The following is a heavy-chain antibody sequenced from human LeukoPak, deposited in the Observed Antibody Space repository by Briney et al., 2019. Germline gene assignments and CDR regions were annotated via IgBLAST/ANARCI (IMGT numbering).Heavy chain of an antibody. CDR1: GCTFTSYY. J-gene: IGHJ4*02. D-gene: IGHD1-1*01. V-gene: IGHV1-46*01. CDR2: INPSGGST. Sequence: GASVKVSCKASGCTFTSYYMHWVRQAPGQGLEWMGIINPSGGSTSYAQKFQGRVTMTRDTSTSTVYMELSSLRSEDTAVYYCARDLVKLGSFDYWGQGTLVTVSS. CDR3: ARDLVKLGSFDY.